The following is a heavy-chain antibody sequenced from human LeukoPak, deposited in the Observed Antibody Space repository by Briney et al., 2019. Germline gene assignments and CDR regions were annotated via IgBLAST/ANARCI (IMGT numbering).Heavy chain of an antibody. CDR1: GFIFSSYS. D-gene: IGHD5-12*01. Sequence: PGGSLRLSCAASGFIFSSYSMNWVRQAPGKGLEWVSYISSSSTIYYADSVKGRFTISRDNAKNSLYLQMNSLRAEDTAVYYCARDEGYSGYDFDYWGQGTLVTVSS. V-gene: IGHV3-48*01. CDR3: ARDEGYSGYDFDY. J-gene: IGHJ4*02. CDR2: ISSSSTI.